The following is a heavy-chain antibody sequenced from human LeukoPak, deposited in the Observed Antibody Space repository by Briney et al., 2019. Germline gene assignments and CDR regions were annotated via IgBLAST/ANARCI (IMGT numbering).Heavy chain of an antibody. V-gene: IGHV4-59*08. D-gene: IGHD6-13*01. CDR1: GDSINAYY. J-gene: IGHJ5*02. Sequence: SGTLSLTCTVSGDSINAYYWGWIRQPPGKGLEWIGYIYSSGTTKYNPSLESRVTISVDTSKNQFSLKLSSVTAADTAVYYCARRRAEGGSNGHYNWFDPWGQGILVTVSS. CDR2: IYSSGTT. CDR3: ARRRAEGGSNGHYNWFDP.